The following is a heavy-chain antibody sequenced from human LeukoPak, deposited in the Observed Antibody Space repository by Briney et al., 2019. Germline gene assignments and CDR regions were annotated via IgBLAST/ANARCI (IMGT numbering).Heavy chain of an antibody. J-gene: IGHJ6*04. CDR2: INHSGST. D-gene: IGHD2-15*01. CDR3: ARGMLCSGGSCYRYYYYGMDV. Sequence: SETLSLTCAVYGGSFSGCYWSWIRQPPGKGLEWIGEINHSGSTNYNPSLKSRVTISVDTSKNQFSLKLSSVTAADTAVYYCARGMLCSGGSCYRYYYYGMDVWGKGTTVTVSS. V-gene: IGHV4-34*01. CDR1: GGSFSGCY.